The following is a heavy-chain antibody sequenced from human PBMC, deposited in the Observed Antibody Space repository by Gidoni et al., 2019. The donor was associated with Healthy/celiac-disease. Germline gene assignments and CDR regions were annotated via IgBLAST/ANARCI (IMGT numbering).Heavy chain of an antibody. Sequence: QAQVVQSGAEVKKPGSPVKVSCKASGGTFSSYAINWVRQAPRQGLEWMGGIISIFGTANYAQKFQGRVTITADESTSTAYMELSSLRSEDTAVYYCARDGGGDDYRVVWGQGTTVTVSS. D-gene: IGHD4-17*01. CDR2: IISIFGTA. CDR3: ARDGGGDDYRVV. J-gene: IGHJ6*02. CDR1: GGTFSSYA. V-gene: IGHV1-69*01.